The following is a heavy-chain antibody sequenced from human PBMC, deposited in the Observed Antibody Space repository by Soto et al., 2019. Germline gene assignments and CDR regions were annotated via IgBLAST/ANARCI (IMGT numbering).Heavy chain of an antibody. J-gene: IGHJ4*02. Sequence: GGSLRLSCAASGFTFNTYAMSWVRQAPGKGLEWVSAITGSGGTTYYADSVKGRFTISGDNSKNTLYLQMNSLRAEDTAVYYCAKDRPRTTVTAALDYWGQGTLVTVSS. CDR1: GFTFNTYA. D-gene: IGHD4-17*01. CDR3: AKDRPRTTVTAALDY. CDR2: ITGSGGTT. V-gene: IGHV3-23*01.